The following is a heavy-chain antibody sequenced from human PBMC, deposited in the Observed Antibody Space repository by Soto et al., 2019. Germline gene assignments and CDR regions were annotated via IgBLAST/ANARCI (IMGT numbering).Heavy chain of an antibody. V-gene: IGHV3-30*18. CDR3: AKDTCSGGSCYHWFDP. J-gene: IGHJ5*02. CDR2: ISYDGSNK. CDR1: GFTFSSYG. D-gene: IGHD2-15*01. Sequence: QVQLAESGGGVVQPGRSLRLSCAASGFTFSSYGMHWVRQAPGKGLEWVAVISYDGSNKYYADSVKGRFTISRDNSKNTLYLQMNSLRAEDTAVYYCAKDTCSGGSCYHWFDPWGQGTLVTVSS.